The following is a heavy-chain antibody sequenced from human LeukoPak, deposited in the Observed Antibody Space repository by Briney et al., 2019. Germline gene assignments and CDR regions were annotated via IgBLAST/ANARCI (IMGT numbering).Heavy chain of an antibody. CDR3: ARDWARTWIQHGENWFDP. J-gene: IGHJ5*02. Sequence: ASVKVSCKASGYTFTGYYMHWVRQAPGQGLEWMGRINPNSGGTNYAQKFQGRVTMTRYTSISTAYMELSRLRPDDTAVYYCARDWARTWIQHGENWFDPWAQGTLVTVSS. CDR1: GYTFTGYY. CDR2: INPNSGGT. V-gene: IGHV1-2*06. D-gene: IGHD5-18*01.